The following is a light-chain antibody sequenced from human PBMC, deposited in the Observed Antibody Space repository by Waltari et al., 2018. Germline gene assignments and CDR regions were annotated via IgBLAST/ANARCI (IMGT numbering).Light chain of an antibody. CDR1: QAISSY. V-gene: IGKV1-9*01. J-gene: IGKJ1*01. CDR3: QQLIHYLWT. CDR2: SAS. Sequence: DIHLTPSPSFLPASVGDRVPIPSRASQAISSYLGWYQKKPGKAPQLLIYSASTLQSGVPSGFRASGSGTEFTLTISSLQPEDFATYHCQQLIHYLWTFGQGTKVEI.